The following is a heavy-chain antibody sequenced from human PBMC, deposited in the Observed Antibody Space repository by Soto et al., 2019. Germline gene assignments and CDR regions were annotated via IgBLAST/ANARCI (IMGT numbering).Heavy chain of an antibody. Sequence: GGSLRLSCAASGFTFSSYAMSWVRQAPGKGLEWVSAISGSGGSTYYADSVKGRFTISRDNSKNTLYLQMNSLRAEDTAVYYCAKGVTYYYDSSGYYFTSYFDYWGQGTLVTVSS. D-gene: IGHD3-22*01. V-gene: IGHV3-23*01. J-gene: IGHJ4*02. CDR3: AKGVTYYYDSSGYYFTSYFDY. CDR1: GFTFSSYA. CDR2: ISGSGGST.